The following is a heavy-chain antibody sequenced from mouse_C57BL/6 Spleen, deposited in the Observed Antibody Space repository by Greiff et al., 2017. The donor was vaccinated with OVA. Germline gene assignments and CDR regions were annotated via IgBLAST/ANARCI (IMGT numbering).Heavy chain of an antibody. D-gene: IGHD1-1*01. CDR3: ARGVVAED. CDR2: IYPGDGDT. Sequence: VQLVESGAELVKPGASVKISCKASGYAFSSYWMNWVKQRPGKGLEWIGQIYPGDGDTNYNGKFKGKATLTADKSSSTAYMQLSSLTSEDSAVYFCARGVVAEDWGQGTLVTVSA. J-gene: IGHJ3*01. V-gene: IGHV1-80*01. CDR1: GYAFSSYW.